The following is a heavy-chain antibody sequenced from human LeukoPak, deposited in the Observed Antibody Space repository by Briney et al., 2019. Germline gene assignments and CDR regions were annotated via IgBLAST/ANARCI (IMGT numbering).Heavy chain of an antibody. Sequence: GGSLRLSCAASGFTFNSYAMSWVRQAPGKGLEWVSVMSGSGGSTYYADSVKGRFTISRDNSKNTLYLQMNSLRAEDTAVYYCASDFSGWYLTEDYWGQGTLVTVSS. D-gene: IGHD6-19*01. CDR2: MSGSGGST. CDR1: GFTFNSYA. J-gene: IGHJ4*02. CDR3: ASDFSGWYLTEDY. V-gene: IGHV3-23*01.